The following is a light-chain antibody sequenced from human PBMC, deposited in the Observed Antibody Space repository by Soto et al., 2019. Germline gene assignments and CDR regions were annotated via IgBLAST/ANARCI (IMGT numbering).Light chain of an antibody. J-gene: IGLJ1*01. Sequence: QSALTQPASVSGSPGQSITISCTGTSSDVGAYDYVSWYQQHPDEAPKLMIYEVSNRPSGVSNRFSGSKSVNTATLTISGLQAEDEAEDSCSSYTRSSTRVFGTGTKLTAL. V-gene: IGLV2-14*03. CDR1: SSDVGAYDY. CDR3: SSYTRSSTRV. CDR2: EVS.